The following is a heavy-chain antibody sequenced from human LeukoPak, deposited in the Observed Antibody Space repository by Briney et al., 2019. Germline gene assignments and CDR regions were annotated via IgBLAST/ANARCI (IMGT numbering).Heavy chain of an antibody. D-gene: IGHD5-24*01. CDR2: IKYDGTME. J-gene: IGHJ5*02. CDR1: RFTFSTSW. CDR3: ARDLNWPGP. Sequence: GGSLRLSCVASRFTFSTSWMTWVRQAPGKGLEFVAGIKYDGTMESYVDSVNGRFTISRDNAKNSLYLQMNSLRVDDTAVYYCARDLNWPGPWGQGTLVTVSA. V-gene: IGHV3-7*03.